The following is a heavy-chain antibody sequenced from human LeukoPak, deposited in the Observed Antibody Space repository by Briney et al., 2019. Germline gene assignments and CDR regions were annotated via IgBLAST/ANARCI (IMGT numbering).Heavy chain of an antibody. Sequence: GGSLRLSCAASGFTFSSYAMHWVRQAPGKGLEWVAVISYDGSNKYYADSVKGRFTISRDNSKNTLYLQMNGLRGEDTAVYYCVRGAGTGWRFDYWGQGTLVTVSS. CDR3: VRGAGTGWRFDY. V-gene: IGHV3-30*04. J-gene: IGHJ4*02. D-gene: IGHD6-19*01. CDR2: ISYDGSNK. CDR1: GFTFSSYA.